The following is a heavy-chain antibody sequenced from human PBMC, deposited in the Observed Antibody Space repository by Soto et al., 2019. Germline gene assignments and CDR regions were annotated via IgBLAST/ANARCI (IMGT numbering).Heavy chain of an antibody. J-gene: IGHJ4*02. CDR3: ARVEGQYCISTSCSFDY. Sequence: GGSLRLSCAASGFTFSSYAMSWVRQAPGKGLEWVSAISGSGGSTYYADSVKGRFTISRDNSKNTLYLQMNSLRAEDTAVYYCARVEGQYCISTSCSFDYWGQGTLVTGSS. V-gene: IGHV3-23*01. CDR2: ISGSGGST. D-gene: IGHD2-2*01. CDR1: GFTFSSYA.